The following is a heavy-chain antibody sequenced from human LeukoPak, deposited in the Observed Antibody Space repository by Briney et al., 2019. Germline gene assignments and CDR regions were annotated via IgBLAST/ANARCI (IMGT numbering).Heavy chain of an antibody. CDR2: INPNSGGT. CDR3: ARVGSSGYSNAFDI. CDR1: GYTFTGYY. D-gene: IGHD3-22*01. J-gene: IGHJ3*02. Sequence: AASVKVSCKASGYTFTGYYMHWVRQAPGQGLEWMGWINPNSGGTNYAQKFQGRVTMTRDTSISTAYMELSRLRSDDTAVYYCARVGSSGYSNAFDIWGQGTMVTVSS. V-gene: IGHV1-2*02.